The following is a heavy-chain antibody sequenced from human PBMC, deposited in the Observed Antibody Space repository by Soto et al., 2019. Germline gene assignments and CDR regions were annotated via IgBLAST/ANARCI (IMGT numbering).Heavy chain of an antibody. CDR2: IFASGDNT. D-gene: IGHD4-17*01. Sequence: EVQVLESGGGLVQPGGSLRLSCAASGVRFSDYAMTWVRQVPGRGLEWVSSIFASGDNTQYADSVKDRFTISRENSRDTLYLQMNSLRVEDTAVYYCARDPNGDYVGAFDLWGQGTMVTVSS. J-gene: IGHJ3*01. CDR1: GVRFSDYA. V-gene: IGHV3-23*01. CDR3: ARDPNGDYVGAFDL.